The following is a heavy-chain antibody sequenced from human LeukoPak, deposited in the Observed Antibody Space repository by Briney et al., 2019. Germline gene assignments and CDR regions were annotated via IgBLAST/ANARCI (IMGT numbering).Heavy chain of an antibody. CDR2: ISSSSSYI. Sequence: GGSLRLSCAASGSTFSSYSMNWVRQAPGKGLEWVSSISSSSSYIYYADSVKGRFTISRDNAKNSLYLQMNSLRAEDTAVYYCARVDGSLFAYFDYWGQGTLVTVSS. CDR1: GSTFSSYS. J-gene: IGHJ4*02. V-gene: IGHV3-21*01. D-gene: IGHD2-15*01. CDR3: ARVDGSLFAYFDY.